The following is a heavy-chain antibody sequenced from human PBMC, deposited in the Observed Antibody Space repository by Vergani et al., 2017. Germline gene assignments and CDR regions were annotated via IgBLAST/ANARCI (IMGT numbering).Heavy chain of an antibody. CDR1: GASIRSSNYY. CDR3: ARHSTVEWLVKLGWIDP. CDR2: IYYSGST. D-gene: IGHD6-19*01. Sequence: QLQLQESGPGLVKPSATLSLTCSVSGASIRSSNYYWGWIRQPPGKVLEWIASIYYSGSTYYNPSLKSRVTISVDTSTNQFSLKLSSVTAADTAVYFCARHSTVEWLVKLGWIDPWGQGILVTVSS. V-gene: IGHV4-39*01. J-gene: IGHJ5*02.